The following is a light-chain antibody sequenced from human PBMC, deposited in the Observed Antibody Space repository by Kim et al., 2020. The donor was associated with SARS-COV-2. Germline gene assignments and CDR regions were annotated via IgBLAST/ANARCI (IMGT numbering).Light chain of an antibody. CDR3: NHYKGYPT. V-gene: IGKV1-5*03. Sequence: DIQMTQSPLTLSASVGDRVIITCRASQSISDSLAWYQQKPGKVPKLLIYKASTLETGVPFRFSGSGSGTEFTLTISSLQPDDFATYSCNHYKGYPTFGPGTPVDIK. J-gene: IGKJ1*01. CDR1: QSISDS. CDR2: KAS.